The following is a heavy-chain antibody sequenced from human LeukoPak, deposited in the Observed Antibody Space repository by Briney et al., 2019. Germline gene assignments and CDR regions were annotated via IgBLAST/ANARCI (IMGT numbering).Heavy chain of an antibody. J-gene: IGHJ4*02. CDR2: LYIGGNT. CDR3: MTAAGYNFGQY. Sequence: GGSLRLSCAASGLTVNNNYMNWVRQAPGKGLEWVSALYIGGNTYYADSVRGRFTISRDNSKNTLYLPMNSLRAEDTAIYYCMTAAGYNFGQYWGQGTLVTVSS. CDR1: GLTVNNNY. V-gene: IGHV3-53*01. D-gene: IGHD5-18*01.